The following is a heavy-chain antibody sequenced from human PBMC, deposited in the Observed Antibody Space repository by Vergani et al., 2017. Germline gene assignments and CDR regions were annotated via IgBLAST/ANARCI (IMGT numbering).Heavy chain of an antibody. D-gene: IGHD3-3*01. CDR3: ARDKYVQRSGYDNYYYYYMDV. CDR2: MNPNSGNT. CDR1: GYTFTGYD. V-gene: IGHV1-8*01. J-gene: IGHJ6*03. Sequence: QVQLVQSGAEVKKPGASVKVSCKASGYTFTGYDINWVRQATGQGLEWMGWMNPNSGNTGYAQKFQGRVTMTRNTSISTAYMELSSLRAEDTAVYYCARDKYVQRSGYDNYYYYYMDVWGKGTTVTVSS.